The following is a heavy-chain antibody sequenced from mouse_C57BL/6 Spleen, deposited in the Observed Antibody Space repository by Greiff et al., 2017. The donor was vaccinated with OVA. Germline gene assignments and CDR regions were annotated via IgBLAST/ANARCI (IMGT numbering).Heavy chain of an antibody. V-gene: IGHV5-4*03. Sequence: EVMLVESGGGLVKPGGSLKLSCAASGFTFSSYVMSWVRQTPEKRLEWVATISDGGSYTYYPDNIKNLFTISKNNAKNNLYLQMSHLKSENTAMYYCARQIYYEGNAMDYWGQGTSVTVSS. D-gene: IGHD2-4*01. CDR3: ARQIYYEGNAMDY. CDR1: GFTFSSYV. CDR2: ISDGGSYT. J-gene: IGHJ4*01.